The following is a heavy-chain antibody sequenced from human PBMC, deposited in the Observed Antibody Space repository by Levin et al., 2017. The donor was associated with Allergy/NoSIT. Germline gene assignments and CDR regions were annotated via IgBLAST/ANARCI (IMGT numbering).Heavy chain of an antibody. D-gene: IGHD6-19*01. Sequence: SETLSLTCTVSGASIRSYYWSWVRQPPGKGLEWVGYFYYSRSVNTYNPSLKSRVTISPDTSKNQFSVRLNSVTEADSAVYYCASLAGPNGFDVWGQGTVVTVSS. CDR3: ASLAGPNGFDV. V-gene: IGHV4-59*01. CDR2: FYYSRSVN. J-gene: IGHJ3*01. CDR1: GASIRSYY.